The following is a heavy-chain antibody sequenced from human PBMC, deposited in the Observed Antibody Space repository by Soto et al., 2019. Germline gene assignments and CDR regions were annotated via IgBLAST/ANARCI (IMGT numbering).Heavy chain of an antibody. CDR3: ARLNKNPEYSSSSGYYYYGMDV. J-gene: IGHJ6*02. CDR2: ISYDGSNK. V-gene: IGHV3-30-3*01. CDR1: GFTFSSYA. Sequence: QVQLVASGGGVVQPGRSLRLSCAASGFTFSSYAMHWVRQAPGKGLEWVAVISYDGSNKYYADSVKGRFTISRDNSKNTLYLQMNSLRAEDTAVYYCARLNKNPEYSSSSGYYYYGMDVWGQGTTVTVSS. D-gene: IGHD6-6*01.